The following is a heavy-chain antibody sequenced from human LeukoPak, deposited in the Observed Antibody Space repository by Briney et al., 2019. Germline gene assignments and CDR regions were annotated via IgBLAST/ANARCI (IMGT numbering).Heavy chain of an antibody. V-gene: IGHV1-69*05. Sequence: SVKVSCKASGGTFSSYAISWVRQAPGQGLEWMGGIIPIFGTANYAQKFQGRVTITTDESTSTAYMELSSLRSEDTAVYYCARAVIVWSGYSYYYYMDVWGKGTTVTVSS. CDR1: GGTFSSYA. D-gene: IGHD3-3*01. CDR3: ARAVIVWSGYSYYYYMDV. J-gene: IGHJ6*03. CDR2: IIPIFGTA.